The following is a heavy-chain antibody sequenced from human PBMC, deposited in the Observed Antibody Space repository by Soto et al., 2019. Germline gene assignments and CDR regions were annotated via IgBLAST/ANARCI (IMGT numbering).Heavy chain of an antibody. CDR1: GYTFDSYA. V-gene: IGHV1-69*06. D-gene: IGHD3-22*01. CDR3: ARDKGAYYSHLQY. CDR2: IIPFFGTP. Sequence: QVQLVQSGAEVKKPGSSVKVSCKGSGYTFDSYAFSWVRQAPGQVLEWVGGIIPFFGTPNYAQKFQGRVTISADKSTSTAYMELVSLTSEDTAVYFCARDKGAYYSHLQYWGQGTLITVSS. J-gene: IGHJ4*02.